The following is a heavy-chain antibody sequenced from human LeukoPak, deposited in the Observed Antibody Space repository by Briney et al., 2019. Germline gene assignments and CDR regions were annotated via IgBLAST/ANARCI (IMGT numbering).Heavy chain of an antibody. J-gene: IGHJ4*02. CDR1: GGSISSYY. CDR2: IYYSGST. V-gene: IGHV4-59*08. D-gene: IGHD6-13*01. CDR3: ARRGSSWLYYFDY. Sequence: TSETLSLTCSVSGGSISSYYWSWIRQPPGKGLEWIGYIYYSGSTNYNPSLKSRVTISVDTSKNQFSLKLRSVTAADTAVYYCARRGSSWLYYFDYWGQGTLVTVSS.